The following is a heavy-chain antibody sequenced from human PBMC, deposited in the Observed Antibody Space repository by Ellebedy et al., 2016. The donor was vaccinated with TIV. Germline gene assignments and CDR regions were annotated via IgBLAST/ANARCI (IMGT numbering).Heavy chain of an antibody. J-gene: IGHJ4*02. CDR2: ISYDGSNT. V-gene: IGHV3-30-3*01. CDR3: AKDSGRSGWISDY. Sequence: PGGSLRLSCAASGFTFSNYAIHWVRQAPGQGLEWVSLISYDGSNTDYADSVKGRFTISRDNSKDTLFLQMNSLRAEDTAIYFCAKDSGRSGWISDYWGQGTLVTVAS. D-gene: IGHD3-10*01. CDR1: GFTFSNYA.